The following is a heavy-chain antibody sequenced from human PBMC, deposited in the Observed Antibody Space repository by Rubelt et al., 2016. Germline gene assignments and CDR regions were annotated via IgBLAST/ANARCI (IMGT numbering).Heavy chain of an antibody. CDR1: GFTFSTSA. J-gene: IGHJ4*02. CDR2: ISYDGSNK. CDR3: ARGWPIVGTTALDY. V-gene: IGHV3-30*04. D-gene: IGHD1-26*01. Sequence: QVQLVESGGGVVQPGRSLRLSCAASGFTFSTSAMHWVRPAPGKGLEWVAVISYDGSNKYYADSVKGRFTISRDNSKNTLYLRMNSLRAEDTAVYYCARGWPIVGTTALDYWGQGTLVTVSS.